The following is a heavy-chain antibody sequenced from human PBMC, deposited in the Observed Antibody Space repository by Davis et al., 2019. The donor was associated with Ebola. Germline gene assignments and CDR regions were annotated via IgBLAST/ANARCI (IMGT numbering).Heavy chain of an antibody. CDR3: AREYSSSSDFLIYYYYYGMDV. V-gene: IGHV3-21*06. J-gene: IGHJ6*02. D-gene: IGHD6-6*01. CDR1: GFTFSSYS. Sequence: GGSLRLSCAASGFTFSSYSMNWVRQAPGKGLEWVSSISSSSSYIYYADSVKGRFTISRDNSKNTLYLQMNSLRAEDTAVYYCAREYSSSSDFLIYYYYYGMDVWGQGTTVTVSS. CDR2: ISSSSSYI.